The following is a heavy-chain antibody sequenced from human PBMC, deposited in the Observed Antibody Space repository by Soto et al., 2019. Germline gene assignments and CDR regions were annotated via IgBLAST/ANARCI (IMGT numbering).Heavy chain of an antibody. V-gene: IGHV3-9*01. J-gene: IGHJ6*02. D-gene: IGHD3-10*01. Sequence: SLRLSCSASGFTFDDYAMHWVRQAPGKGLEWVSGISWNSGSIGYADSVKGRFTISRDNAKNSLYLQMNSLRAEDTALYYCAKLSSGWFGENYYYGMDVWGQGTTVTVSS. CDR2: ISWNSGSI. CDR1: GFTFDDYA. CDR3: AKLSSGWFGENYYYGMDV.